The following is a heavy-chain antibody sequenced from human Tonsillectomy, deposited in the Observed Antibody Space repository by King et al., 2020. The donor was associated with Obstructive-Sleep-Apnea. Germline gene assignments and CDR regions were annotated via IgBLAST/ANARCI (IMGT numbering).Heavy chain of an antibody. CDR1: GYSFTSYW. D-gene: IGHD5-18*01. J-gene: IGHJ4*02. CDR3: ARSPKRGYSYGNYFDY. Sequence: QLVQSGAEVKKPGESLKISCKGSGYSFTSYWIGWVRQMPGKGLEWMGIIYPGDSDTRYSPSFQGQVTISADKSISTAYLQWGSLKASDTAMYYCARSPKRGYSYGNYFDYWGQGTLVTVSS. V-gene: IGHV5-51*01. CDR2: IYPGDSDT.